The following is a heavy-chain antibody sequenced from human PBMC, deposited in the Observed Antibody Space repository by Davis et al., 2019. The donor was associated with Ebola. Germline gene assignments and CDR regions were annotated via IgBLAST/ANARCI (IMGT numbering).Heavy chain of an antibody. CDR1: GGSFSGYY. V-gene: IGHV4-34*01. Sequence: PSETLSLTCAVYGGSFSGYYWSWIRQPPGKGLEWIGEINHSGSTNYNPSLKSRVTISVDTSKNQFSLKLSSVTAADTAVYYCARGRYCSGGSCYLYYYYYGMDVWGQGTTVTVSS. D-gene: IGHD2-15*01. J-gene: IGHJ6*02. CDR2: INHSGST. CDR3: ARGRYCSGGSCYLYYYYYGMDV.